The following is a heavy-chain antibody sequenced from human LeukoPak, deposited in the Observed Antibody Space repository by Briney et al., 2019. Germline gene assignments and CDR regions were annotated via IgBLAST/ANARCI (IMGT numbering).Heavy chain of an antibody. Sequence: PGGSLRLSCAASGLTFDDYAMHWVRQAPGKGLEWVSGISWNSGSIGYADSVKGRFTISRDNAKNSLYLQMNSLRAEDTAVYYCAKGSGSFDYWGQGTLVTVSS. CDR3: AKGSGSFDY. CDR1: GLTFDDYA. V-gene: IGHV3-9*01. D-gene: IGHD1-26*01. CDR2: ISWNSGSI. J-gene: IGHJ4*02.